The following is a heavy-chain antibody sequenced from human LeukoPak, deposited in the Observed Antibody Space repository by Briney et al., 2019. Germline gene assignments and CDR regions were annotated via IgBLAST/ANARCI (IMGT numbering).Heavy chain of an antibody. CDR1: GFTFSSYG. CDR3: AGNTGGQWLAFDY. D-gene: IGHD6-19*01. J-gene: IGHJ4*02. Sequence: GGSLRLSCAASGFTFSSYGMNWVRQAPGKGLEWVSSISSSSSYIYYADSVKGRFTISRDNAKNSLYLQMNSLRAEDTAVYYCAGNTGGQWLAFDYWGQGTLVTVSS. V-gene: IGHV3-21*01. CDR2: ISSSSSYI.